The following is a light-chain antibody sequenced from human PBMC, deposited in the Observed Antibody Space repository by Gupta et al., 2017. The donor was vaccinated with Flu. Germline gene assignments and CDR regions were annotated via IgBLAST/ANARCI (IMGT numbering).Light chain of an antibody. J-gene: IGKJ2*01. Sequence: DIQMTQSPSSLSASVGDRVTITCRASQSISNYLNWYQQKPGKAPKLLIYAASSVQSGVPSRFSGSGSGTDFTLTINRRQPDDSATYHCQQRYDILHTFGQGTXMEI. CDR2: AAS. V-gene: IGKV1-39*01. CDR3: QQRYDILHT. CDR1: QSISNY.